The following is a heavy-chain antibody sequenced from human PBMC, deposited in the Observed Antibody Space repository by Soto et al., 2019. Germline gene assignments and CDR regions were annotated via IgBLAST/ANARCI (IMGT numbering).Heavy chain of an antibody. D-gene: IGHD5-12*01. V-gene: IGHV1-69*02. CDR1: GCTFSSYT. Sequence: QVQLVQSGAEVKKPGSSVKVSCKASGCTFSSYTISWVRQAPGQGREWMGRIIPILGIANYAQKFQCRVTITADKSPSTAYMELSSLRSEDTAVYYCERLSEGYSGYDLVDYWGQGTLVPVSS. CDR2: IIPILGIA. CDR3: ERLSEGYSGYDLVDY. J-gene: IGHJ4*02.